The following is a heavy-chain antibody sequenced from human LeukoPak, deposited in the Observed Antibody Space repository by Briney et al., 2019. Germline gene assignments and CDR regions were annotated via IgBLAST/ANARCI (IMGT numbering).Heavy chain of an antibody. CDR3: ARGSSYGFDI. J-gene: IGHJ3*02. V-gene: IGHV3-74*01. Sequence: PGGSLRLSCSASGXTFSSYPMHWVRQAPGKGLVWVSRIGTDGSGTAYADSVKGRFTISRDNAKNTLHLLMNSLRAEDTAVYYCARGSSYGFDIWGHGTMVTVSS. CDR1: GXTFSSYP. CDR2: IGTDGSGT.